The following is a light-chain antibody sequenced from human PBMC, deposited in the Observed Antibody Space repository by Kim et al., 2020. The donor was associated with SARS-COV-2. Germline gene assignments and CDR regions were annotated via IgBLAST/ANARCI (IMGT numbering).Light chain of an antibody. V-gene: IGKV1-17*01. Sequence: ASVGDRVTTTCRGSQDIRNDLGWYQQNPGRAPKRLIYGASSLQSGVPSRFSGSGSGTEFTLTISSLQPEDVATYFCLQHNTYPITFGQGTRLEIK. J-gene: IGKJ5*01. CDR3: LQHNTYPIT. CDR1: QDIRND. CDR2: GAS.